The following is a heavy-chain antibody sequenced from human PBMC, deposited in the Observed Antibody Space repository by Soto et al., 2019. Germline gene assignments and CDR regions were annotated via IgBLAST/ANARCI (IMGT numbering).Heavy chain of an antibody. CDR2: ISSSGSTI. V-gene: IGHV3-11*01. CDR3: AKMATTWGYYFDY. D-gene: IGHD5-12*01. J-gene: IGHJ4*02. CDR1: GFTFSDYY. Sequence: GGSLRLSCAASGFTFSDYYMSWIRQAPGKGLEWVSYISSSGSTIYYADSVKGRFTISRDNAKNSLYLQMNSLRAEDTAVYYCAKMATTWGYYFDYWGQGTLVTVSS.